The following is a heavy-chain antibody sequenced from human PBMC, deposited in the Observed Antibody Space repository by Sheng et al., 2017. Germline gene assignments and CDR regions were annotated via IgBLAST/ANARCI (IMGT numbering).Heavy chain of an antibody. J-gene: IGHJ6*03. D-gene: IGHD2-21*01. CDR3: ARGCGDYYYYMNV. CDR1: GFTFSTYG. CDR2: IWYDGSDK. V-gene: IGHV3-33*01. Sequence: QVQLVESGGGVVQPGRSLRLSCAASGFTFSTYGMHWVRQAPGKGLEWVAVIWYDGSDKYYADSVKGRFTISRDNSKNTLYLQMNSLRAEDTAVYYCARGCGDYYYYMNVWGQGTTVTVSS.